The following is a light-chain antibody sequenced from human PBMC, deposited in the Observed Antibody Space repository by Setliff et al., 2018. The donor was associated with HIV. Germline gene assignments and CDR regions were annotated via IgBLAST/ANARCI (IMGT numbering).Light chain of an antibody. V-gene: IGLV2-14*01. J-gene: IGLJ1*01. CDR2: EVT. CDR3: SSYTSSSPYV. Sequence: QSALTQPASVSGSPGQSITISCTGTSSDIGGYNFVSWYQHHPGKAPKLMIYEVTNRPSGVSNRFSGSKSGNTASLNISGLQADDEAAYYCSSYTSSSPYVFGTGTKVTVL. CDR1: SSDIGGYNF.